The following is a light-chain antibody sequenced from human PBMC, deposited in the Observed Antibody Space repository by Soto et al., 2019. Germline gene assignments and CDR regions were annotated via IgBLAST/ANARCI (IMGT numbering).Light chain of an antibody. CDR2: EVN. V-gene: IGLV2-8*01. J-gene: IGLJ1*01. Sequence: QSLLTQPPSASGSPGQSVAISCTETSSDVGGYNYVSWYQQHPGKAPKLMIYEVNKRPSGVPDRFSGSKSGNTASLTVSGLQAEDEADYYCSSYAGSSNVFGTGTKVTVL. CDR3: SSYAGSSNV. CDR1: SSDVGGYNY.